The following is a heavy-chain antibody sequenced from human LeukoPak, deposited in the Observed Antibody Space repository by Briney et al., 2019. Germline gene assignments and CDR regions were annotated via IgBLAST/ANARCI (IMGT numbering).Heavy chain of an antibody. Sequence: SETLSLTCAVYGGSFSGYYWSWIRQPPGKGLEWIGEINHSGNTNYNPSLKSRVTISVDTSKNQFSLKLSSVTAADTAVYYCADSTALGTPFDYWGQGALVTVSS. CDR3: ADSTALGTPFDY. CDR1: GGSFSGYY. D-gene: IGHD5-18*01. V-gene: IGHV4-34*01. CDR2: INHSGNT. J-gene: IGHJ4*02.